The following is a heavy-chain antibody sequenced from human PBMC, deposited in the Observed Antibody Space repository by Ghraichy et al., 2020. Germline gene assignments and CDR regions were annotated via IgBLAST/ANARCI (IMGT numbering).Heavy chain of an antibody. CDR3: AKGFGSHYDFWSGYSYYYYGMDV. J-gene: IGHJ6*02. Sequence: GGVLRLSCAASGFTFSSYAMSWVRQAPGKGLELVSAISGSGGSTYYADSVKGRFTISRDNSKNTLYLQMNSLRAEDTAVYYCAKGFGSHYDFWSGYSYYYYGMDVWGQGTTVTVSS. CDR2: ISGSGGST. D-gene: IGHD3-3*01. CDR1: GFTFSSYA. V-gene: IGHV3-23*01.